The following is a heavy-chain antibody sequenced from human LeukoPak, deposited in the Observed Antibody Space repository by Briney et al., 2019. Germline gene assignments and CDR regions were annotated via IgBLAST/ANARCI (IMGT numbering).Heavy chain of an antibody. CDR1: GGSISSYY. CDR2: IYYSGST. V-gene: IGHV4-59*01. Sequence: SETLSLTCTVSGGSISSYYWSWLRQPPGKGLEWIGYIYYSGSTNYNPSLKSRVTISVDTSKNQFSLELSSVTAADTAVYYCAKVPYCSSTSCYYYYYYMDVWGKGTTVTVSS. J-gene: IGHJ6*03. CDR3: AKVPYCSSTSCYYYYYYMDV. D-gene: IGHD2-2*01.